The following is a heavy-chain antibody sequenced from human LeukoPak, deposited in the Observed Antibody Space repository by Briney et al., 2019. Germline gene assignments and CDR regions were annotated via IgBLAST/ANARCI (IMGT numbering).Heavy chain of an antibody. CDR3: ARDRVEEMATNYYYGMDV. V-gene: IGHV3-53*01. J-gene: IGHJ6*02. Sequence: PGGSLRLSCAASGFTVSSNYMSWVRQAPGKGLEWVSVIYSGGSTYYADSVKGRFTISRDNSKNTLYLQMNSLRAEDTAVYYCARDRVEEMATNYYYGMDVWGQGTTVTVFS. CDR2: IYSGGST. CDR1: GFTVSSNY. D-gene: IGHD5-24*01.